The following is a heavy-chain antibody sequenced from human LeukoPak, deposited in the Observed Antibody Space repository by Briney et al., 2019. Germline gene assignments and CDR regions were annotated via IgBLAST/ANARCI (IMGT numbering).Heavy chain of an antibody. Sequence: GGSLRLSCTASGFTFGDYAMSWVRQAPGKGLEWVGFIRSKAYGGTTEYAASVKGRFTISRDDSKSIAYLQMNSLKTEDTAVYYCTSLSLSGYDSSNYYYMDVWGKGTTVTISS. CDR1: GFTFGDYA. V-gene: IGHV3-49*04. D-gene: IGHD5-12*01. J-gene: IGHJ6*03. CDR3: TSLSLSGYDSSNYYYMDV. CDR2: IRSKAYGGTT.